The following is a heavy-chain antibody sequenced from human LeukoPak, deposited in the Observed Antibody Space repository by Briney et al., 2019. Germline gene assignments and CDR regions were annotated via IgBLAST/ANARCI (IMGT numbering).Heavy chain of an antibody. CDR1: GGTFSGYA. J-gene: IGHJ6*04. V-gene: IGHV1-69*06. CDR2: IIPIFGTA. Sequence: SVKVSCKASGGTFSGYAISWVRQAPGQGLEWMGGIIPIFGTANYAQKFQGRVTITADKSTSTAYMELSSLRSEDTAVYYCAMGGSGSYYNPPLDYGMDVWGKGTTVTVSS. CDR3: AMGGSGSYYNPPLDYGMDV. D-gene: IGHD3-10*01.